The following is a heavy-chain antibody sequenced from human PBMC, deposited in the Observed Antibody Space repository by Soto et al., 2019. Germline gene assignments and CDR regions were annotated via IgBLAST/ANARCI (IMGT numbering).Heavy chain of an antibody. Sequence: GASVKVSCKASGYTFTSYYMHWVRQAPGQGLEWMGIINPSGGSTSYAQKFQGRVAMTRDTSTSTVYMELSSLRSEDTAAYYCARGSSGGWYPEPNYYYYGMDVWGQGTTVTVSS. CDR2: INPSGGST. D-gene: IGHD6-19*01. CDR1: GYTFTSYY. CDR3: ARGSSGGWYPEPNYYYYGMDV. V-gene: IGHV1-46*01. J-gene: IGHJ6*02.